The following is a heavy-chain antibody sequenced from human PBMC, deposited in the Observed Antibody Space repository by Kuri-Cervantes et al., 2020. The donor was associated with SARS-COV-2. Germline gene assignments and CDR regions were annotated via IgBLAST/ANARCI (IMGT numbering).Heavy chain of an antibody. CDR3: ARDDGSGWDPPEYFQH. CDR1: GYTFTSYD. J-gene: IGHJ1*01. D-gene: IGHD6-19*01. V-gene: IGHV1-69*17. Sequence: GGSLRLSCKASGYTFTSYDISWVRQAPGQGLEWMGGIIPTFALANYAQKFQGRVTITADKSTSTAYMELSSLRSEDTAFYYCARDDGSGWDPPEYFQHWGQGTLVTVSS. CDR2: IIPTFALA.